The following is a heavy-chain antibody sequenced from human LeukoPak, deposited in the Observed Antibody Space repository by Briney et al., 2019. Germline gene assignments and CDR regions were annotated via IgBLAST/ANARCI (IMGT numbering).Heavy chain of an antibody. CDR2: ISYEGSNK. D-gene: IGHD1-1*01. CDR1: GFTFRDYA. Sequence: PGGSLRLSGTASGFTFRDYAMHWFRQAPGKGLEGVALISYEGSNKYYADSVKGRFTISRDNSKNTLYLEVNSLRAEDTAVYYCARVSADNRHAIGFFFDSWGQGTLVTVSS. V-gene: IGHV3-30-3*01. J-gene: IGHJ4*02. CDR3: ARVSADNRHAIGFFFDS.